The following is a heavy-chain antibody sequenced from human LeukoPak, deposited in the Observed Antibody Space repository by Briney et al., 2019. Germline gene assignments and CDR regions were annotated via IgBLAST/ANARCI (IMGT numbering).Heavy chain of an antibody. V-gene: IGHV3-48*03. CDR2: ISSSGSTI. CDR1: GFTFSSYE. CDR3: ARDRGYCSGGSCYGSSSGFIQF. J-gene: IGHJ4*02. D-gene: IGHD2-15*01. Sequence: PGGSLRLSCAASGFTFSSYEMNWVRQAPGKGLEWVSYISSSGSTIYYADSVKGRFTISRDNAKNSLYMQMNSLRAEDTAVYYCARDRGYCSGGSCYGSSSGFIQFWGQGTLVTVSS.